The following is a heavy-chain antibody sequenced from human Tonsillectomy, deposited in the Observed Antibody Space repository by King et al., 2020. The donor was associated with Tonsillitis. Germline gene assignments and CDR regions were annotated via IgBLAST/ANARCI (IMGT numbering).Heavy chain of an antibody. CDR3: ARVHYYGSGSYYNSLLPYDF. Sequence: VQLVESGGGLVKPGGSLRLSCAVSGFTFSSYTMDWVRHAPGKGLEWVSSISGSSGYIYYSESVKGRFTISRDNARNSLYLQMNSLRVEDTAVYYCARVHYYGSGSYYNSLLPYDFWGQGTVVTVSS. D-gene: IGHD3-10*01. J-gene: IGHJ3*01. V-gene: IGHV3-21*01. CDR1: GFTFSSYT. CDR2: ISGSSGYI.